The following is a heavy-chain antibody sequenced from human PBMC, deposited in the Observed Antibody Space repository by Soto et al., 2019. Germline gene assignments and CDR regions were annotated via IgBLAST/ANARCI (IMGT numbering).Heavy chain of an antibody. CDR3: AKDMKSGAAGSSYYLYNGMDV. CDR2: ISWSGNSV. V-gene: IGHV3-9*01. D-gene: IGHD6-13*01. J-gene: IGHJ6*02. CDR1: GFIFNDYA. Sequence: RLSCTASGFIFNDYAMHWVRQTPGKGREWVSGISWSGNSVGYADSVRGRFTTSRDNAENSLYLQMNSLRPEDTAVYYCAKDMKSGAAGSSYYLYNGMDVWGQGTTVTVSS.